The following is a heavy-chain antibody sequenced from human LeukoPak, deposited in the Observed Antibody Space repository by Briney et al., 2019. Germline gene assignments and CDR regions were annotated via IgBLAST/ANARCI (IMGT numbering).Heavy chain of an antibody. CDR3: AKRGPGPVAGSYDY. J-gene: IGHJ4*02. D-gene: IGHD6-19*01. CDR2: IGANGDT. CDR1: GFTFSHYA. V-gene: IGHV3-23*01. Sequence: GGSLRLSCAASGFTFSHYAINWVRQAPGKGLEWVSAIGANGDTFYADSVRGRFTISRDNSNNAVHLQMNSLRVDDSAIYYCAKRGPGPVAGSYDYRGQGTLVTVSS.